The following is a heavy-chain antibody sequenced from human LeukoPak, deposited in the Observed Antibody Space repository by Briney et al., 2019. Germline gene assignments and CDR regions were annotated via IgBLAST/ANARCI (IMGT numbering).Heavy chain of an antibody. V-gene: IGHV3-15*01. J-gene: IGHJ5*02. D-gene: IGHD2-2*01. CDR1: GFTFSNAW. Sequence: GGSLRLSCAASGFTFSNAWMSWVRQAPGKGLEWVSRVRSETDGGTTDYAAPVQGRFTISRDDSKNTLYLQMNSLETDDPAVYYCTTLSYAAAPTWGQGTLVTVSS. CDR2: VRSETDGGTT. CDR3: TTLSYAAAPT.